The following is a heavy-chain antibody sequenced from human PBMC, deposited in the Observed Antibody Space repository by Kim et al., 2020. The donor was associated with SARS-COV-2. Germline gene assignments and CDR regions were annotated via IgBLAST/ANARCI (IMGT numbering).Heavy chain of an antibody. CDR1: GFTFSNAW. Sequence: GGSLRLSCAASGFTFSNAWMSWVRQAPGKGLEWVGRIKSKTDGGTTDYAAPVKGRFTISRDDSKNTVYLQMNSLKTDDTAVYYCTTVKYYYDSSGRDWYFDLWGRGTLVTVSS. CDR3: TTVKYYYDSSGRDWYFDL. D-gene: IGHD3-22*01. CDR2: IKSKTDGGTT. V-gene: IGHV3-15*01. J-gene: IGHJ2*01.